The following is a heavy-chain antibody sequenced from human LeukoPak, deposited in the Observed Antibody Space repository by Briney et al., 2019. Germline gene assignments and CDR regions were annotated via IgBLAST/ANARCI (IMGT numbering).Heavy chain of an antibody. D-gene: IGHD3-16*01. CDR3: ARAWGSPEGVHTYYYYGMDV. J-gene: IGHJ6*02. V-gene: IGHV1-18*01. Sequence: ASVKVSCKASGYTFTSYGISWVRQAPGQGLEWMGWISAYNGNTNYAQKLQGRVTMTTDTSTSTAYMELRSLRSDDTAVYYCARAWGSPEGVHTYYYYGMDVWGQGTTVTVSS. CDR1: GYTFTSYG. CDR2: ISAYNGNT.